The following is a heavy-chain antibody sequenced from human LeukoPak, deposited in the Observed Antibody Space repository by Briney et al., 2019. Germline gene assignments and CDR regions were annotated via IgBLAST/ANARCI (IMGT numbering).Heavy chain of an antibody. CDR3: ARRTNDFDY. V-gene: IGHV3-21*01. CDR1: GFTFSTYA. CDR2: ISSSSYI. Sequence: GGSLRLSCAASGFTFSTYAMSWVRQAPGKGLEWVSSISSSSYIYYADSVKGRFTISRDNAKNSLYLQMNSLRAEDTAVYYCARRTNDFDYWGQGTLVTVSS. J-gene: IGHJ4*02. D-gene: IGHD2-8*01.